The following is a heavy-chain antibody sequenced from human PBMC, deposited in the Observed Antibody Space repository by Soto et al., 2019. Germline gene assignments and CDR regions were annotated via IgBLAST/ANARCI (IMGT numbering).Heavy chain of an antibody. V-gene: IGHV4-59*01. J-gene: IGHJ6*02. D-gene: IGHD4-17*01. CDR3: ARDANFGDDIHDYYGMDV. Sequence: QVRLQESGPGLVKPSETLSLTCTVSNASISSYYWSWIRQPPGKRLEWIGYMAPSGSSKYNPSLAGRVTISVDTSNNQFSLKLTSVAAADTAVYYCARDANFGDDIHDYYGMDVWGRGTTVTVSS. CDR2: MAPSGSS. CDR1: NASISSYY.